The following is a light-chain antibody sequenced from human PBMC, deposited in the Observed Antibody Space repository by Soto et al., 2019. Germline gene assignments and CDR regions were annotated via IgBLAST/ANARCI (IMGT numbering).Light chain of an antibody. CDR2: RDN. CDR3: ATCDDDLSVL. V-gene: IGLV1-47*01. CDR1: SSNIGRHD. J-gene: IGLJ2*01. Sequence: QSVLTQPPSASGTPGQRVTISCSGNSSNIGRHDVYWYQHLPGTAPKVLIYRDNQRPSGVPDRFSGSKSGTSASLAISGLQSEDEADYFCATCDDDLSVLFGGGTKLTVL.